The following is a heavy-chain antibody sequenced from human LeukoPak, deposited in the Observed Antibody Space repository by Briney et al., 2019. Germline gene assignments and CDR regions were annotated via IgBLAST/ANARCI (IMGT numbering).Heavy chain of an antibody. CDR1: GGSISSYY. V-gene: IGHV4-4*09. D-gene: IGHD3-16*01. CDR2: IYTSGST. J-gene: IGHJ4*02. Sequence: PSETLSLTCTVSGGSISSYYWSWLRQPPGKGLEWIGYIYTSGSTNYNPSLKSRVTISVDTSKNQFSLKLSSVTAADTAVYYCARISRWGPYWGQGILVTVSS. CDR3: ARISRWGPY.